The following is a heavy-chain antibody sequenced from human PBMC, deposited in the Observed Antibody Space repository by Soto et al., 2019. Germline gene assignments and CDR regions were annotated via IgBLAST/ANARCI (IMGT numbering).Heavy chain of an antibody. CDR1: DYSFTSYG. CDR2: ISAYNGNT. V-gene: IGHV1-18*04. Sequence: QVQPEQSGAEVKKPGASVKVSCEASDYSFTSYGINWVRQAPGQGLEWMGWISAYNGNTKYAQKFQGRVTMTTDTITSTAYMELRSLRSDDTAVYYCARDGGSWTTNFDYWGQGTLVTVSS. D-gene: IGHD2-15*01. CDR3: ARDGGSWTTNFDY. J-gene: IGHJ4*02.